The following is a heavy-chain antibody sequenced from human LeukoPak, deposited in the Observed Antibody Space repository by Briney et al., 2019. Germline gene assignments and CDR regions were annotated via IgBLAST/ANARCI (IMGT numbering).Heavy chain of an antibody. CDR1: GPTVSSNY. CDR2: IYSGGST. J-gene: IGHJ4*02. V-gene: IGHV3-66*01. CDR3: ARDPRGYSSGWGTDLGY. D-gene: IGHD6-19*01. Sequence: SGGSLRLSCAASGPTVSSNYIRWDRQAPGKGLEWVSVIYSGGSTYYADSVKGRFTISRDNSKNTPSLQMNNLRAEDTAVYYCARDPRGYSSGWGTDLGYWGQGTLVTVSS.